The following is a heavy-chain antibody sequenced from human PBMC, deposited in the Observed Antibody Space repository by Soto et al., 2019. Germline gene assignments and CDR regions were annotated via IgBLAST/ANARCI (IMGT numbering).Heavy chain of an antibody. D-gene: IGHD2-21*02. J-gene: IGHJ4*02. V-gene: IGHV3-7*01. CDR1: GFTFGSYS. CDR2: IKKDGSEK. Sequence: GGSLRLSCAASGFTFGSYSMSWVRQAPGKGLEWVATIKKDGSEKYYVDSVKGRFSISRDNAKNSLSLQMNSLRAEDTAVYYCARTRGVVTPYFDYWGQGILVTVSS. CDR3: ARTRGVVTPYFDY.